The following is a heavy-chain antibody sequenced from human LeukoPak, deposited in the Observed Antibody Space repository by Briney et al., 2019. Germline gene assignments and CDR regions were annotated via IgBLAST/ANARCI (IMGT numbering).Heavy chain of an antibody. D-gene: IGHD4-23*01. CDR3: ARDSGTTVVTKDAFDI. Sequence: SETLSLTCAVYGGSFSGYYWSWIRQPPGKGLEWIGEINHSGSTNYNPSLKSRVTISVDTSKNQFSLKLSSVTAADTAVYYCARDSGTTVVTKDAFDIWGQGTMVTVSS. V-gene: IGHV4-34*01. CDR1: GGSFSGYY. CDR2: INHSGST. J-gene: IGHJ3*02.